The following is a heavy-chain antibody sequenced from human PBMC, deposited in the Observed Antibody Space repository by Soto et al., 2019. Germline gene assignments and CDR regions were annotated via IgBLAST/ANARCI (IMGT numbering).Heavy chain of an antibody. D-gene: IGHD3-10*01. CDR2: IYYSGST. CDR1: GGSISSYY. J-gene: IGHJ6*03. Sequence: SETLSLTCTVSGGSISSYYWSWIRQPPGKGLEWIGYIYYSGSTNYNPSLKSRVTISVDTSKNQFSLKLSSVTAADTAVYYCAGGEDGGYYYYYMDVWGKGTTVTVSS. CDR3: AGGEDGGYYYYYMDV. V-gene: IGHV4-59*08.